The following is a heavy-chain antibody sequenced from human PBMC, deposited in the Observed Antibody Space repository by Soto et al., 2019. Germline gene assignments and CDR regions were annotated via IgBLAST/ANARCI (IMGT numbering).Heavy chain of an antibody. D-gene: IGHD3-22*01. V-gene: IGHV3-23*01. CDR1: GFTFSSCA. CDR2: ISGSGDST. J-gene: IGHJ4*02. CDR3: AKDGGGDSSGYYYGDY. Sequence: EVQLLESGGGLVQPGGSLRLSCAASGFTFSSCAMSWVRQAPGKGLEWVSAISGSGDSTYYADSVKGRFTISRDNSKNTLYLQMNSLRAEDMAVYYCAKDGGGDSSGYYYGDYWGQGTLVTVSS.